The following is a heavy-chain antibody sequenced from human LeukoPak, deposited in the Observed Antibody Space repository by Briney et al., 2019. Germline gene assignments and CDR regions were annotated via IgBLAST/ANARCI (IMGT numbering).Heavy chain of an antibody. Sequence: PSQTLSLTCTVSGGSISSGDYYWSWIRQPPGKGLEWIGYIYYSGSTYYNPSLKSRVTISVDTSRNQFSLKLSSVTAADTAVYHCARDPRSYYFDYWGQGTLVTVSS. V-gene: IGHV4-30-4*01. CDR3: ARDPRSYYFDY. J-gene: IGHJ4*02. D-gene: IGHD3-16*02. CDR2: IYYSGST. CDR1: GGSISSGDYY.